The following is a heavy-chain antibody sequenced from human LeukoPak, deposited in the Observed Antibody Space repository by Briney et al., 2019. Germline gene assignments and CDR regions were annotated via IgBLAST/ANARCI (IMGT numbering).Heavy chain of an antibody. CDR2: ISYDGSNK. CDR3: AKDQVGGDCPSYYYGMDV. V-gene: IGHV3-30*18. Sequence: GGSLRLSCAASGFTFSSYGMHWVRQAPGKGLEWVAVISYDGSNKYYADSVKGRFTISRDNSKNTLYLQMNSLRAEDTAVYYCAKDQVGGDCPSYYYGMDVWGQGTTVTVSS. CDR1: GFTFSSYG. D-gene: IGHD2-21*02. J-gene: IGHJ6*02.